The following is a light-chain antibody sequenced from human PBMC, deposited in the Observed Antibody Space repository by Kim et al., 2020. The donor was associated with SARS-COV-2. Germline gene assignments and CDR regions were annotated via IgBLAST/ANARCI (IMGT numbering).Light chain of an antibody. Sequence: QSVLTQPASVSGSPGQSITISCTGTDSDVGGYNVVSWHQRRPGEAPKVLLYDVTKRPSGVSDRFSGSKSGNTAFLTISALQAEDEADYYCCSYAGRDSVVFGGGTKVTVL. CDR3: CSYAGRDSVV. V-gene: IGLV2-23*02. CDR1: DSDVGGYNV. J-gene: IGLJ3*02. CDR2: DVT.